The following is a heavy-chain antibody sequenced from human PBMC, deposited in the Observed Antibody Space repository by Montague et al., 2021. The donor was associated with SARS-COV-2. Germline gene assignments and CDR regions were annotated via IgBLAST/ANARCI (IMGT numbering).Heavy chain of an antibody. CDR2: ISYDGSNK. V-gene: IGHV3-30-3*01. D-gene: IGHD3-9*01. Sequence: SLRLSCAASGFTFSSYAMHWVRQAPGKGLEWVAVISYDGSNKYYADSVKGRFTISRDNSKNTLYLQMNSLRAEDTAVYYCAREGLRYFDWLLWSENFDYWGQGTLVTVSS. CDR3: AREGLRYFDWLLWSENFDY. J-gene: IGHJ4*02. CDR1: GFTFSSYA.